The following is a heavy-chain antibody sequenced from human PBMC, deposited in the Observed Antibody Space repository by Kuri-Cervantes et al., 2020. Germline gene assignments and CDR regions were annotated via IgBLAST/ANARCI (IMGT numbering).Heavy chain of an antibody. Sequence: SETLSLTCAVYGGSFSGYYWSWIRQPPGKGLEWIGEINHSGSTNYNPSLKSRVTISVDTSKNQFSLKLISVTAADTAVYYCARATYYGSSGYYYFDYWGQGTLVTVSS. V-gene: IGHV4-34*01. CDR3: ARATYYGSSGYYYFDY. J-gene: IGHJ4*02. CDR1: GGSFSGYY. CDR2: INHSGST. D-gene: IGHD3-22*01.